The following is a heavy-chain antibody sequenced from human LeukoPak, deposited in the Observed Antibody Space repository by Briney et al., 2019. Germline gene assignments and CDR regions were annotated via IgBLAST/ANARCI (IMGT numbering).Heavy chain of an antibody. J-gene: IGHJ6*03. Sequence: ASVKVSCKASGYTFTGYYMHWVRQAPGQGLEWMGWINPNSGGTNYAQKFQCRVTMTRDTSISTAYMELSRLRPDDTAVYYCARDRELELSPPYYYYYMDVWGKGTTVTVSS. CDR2: INPNSGGT. CDR3: ARDRELELSPPYYYYYMDV. V-gene: IGHV1-2*02. D-gene: IGHD1-7*01. CDR1: GYTFTGYY.